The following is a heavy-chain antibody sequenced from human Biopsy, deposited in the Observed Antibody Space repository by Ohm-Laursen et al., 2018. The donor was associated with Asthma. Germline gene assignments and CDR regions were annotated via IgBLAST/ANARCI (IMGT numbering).Heavy chain of an antibody. CDR1: GFSFDNYF. CDR3: ARARETTNYGDSDFDI. J-gene: IGHJ4*02. V-gene: IGHV1-46*02. Sequence: GASVKVSCKASGFSFDNYFMHWVRQAPGQGLEWMGIINPSGAGTRCAEKFRGRLIVTRDASTRTAFMDLRSLRSDDTAIYFCARARETTNYGDSDFDIWGQGTLITVSS. D-gene: IGHD2-8*01. CDR2: INPSGAGT.